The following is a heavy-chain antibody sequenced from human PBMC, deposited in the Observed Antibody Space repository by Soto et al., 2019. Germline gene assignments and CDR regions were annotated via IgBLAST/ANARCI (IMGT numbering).Heavy chain of an antibody. J-gene: IGHJ4*02. Sequence: QITLKESGPTLVKPTQTLTLTCTFSGFSLSTSGVGVGWIRQPPGKALEWLALIHWDDSKRYSPSLKNRLTITKDTSKNQVVLTMTNMDPVDTATYYCAHSVAYGGVALVMAFDYWGQGTLVTVSS. CDR2: IHWDDSK. CDR3: AHSVAYGGVALVMAFDY. CDR1: GFSLSTSGVG. V-gene: IGHV2-5*02. D-gene: IGHD2-8*02.